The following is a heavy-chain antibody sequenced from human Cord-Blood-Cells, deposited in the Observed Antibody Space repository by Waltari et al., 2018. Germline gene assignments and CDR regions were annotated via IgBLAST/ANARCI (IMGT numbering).Heavy chain of an antibody. Sequence: QVQLQESGPGLVKPSETLSLTCTVSGGSISSYYWSWIRQPPGKGLEWIGYIYYSGSTNYNPFLKSRVTISVDTSKNQFSLKLSSVTAADTAVYYCARRGLGNWFDPWGQGTLVTVSS. J-gene: IGHJ5*02. CDR1: GGSISSYY. CDR2: IYYSGST. CDR3: ARRGLGNWFDP. V-gene: IGHV4-59*08. D-gene: IGHD3-9*01.